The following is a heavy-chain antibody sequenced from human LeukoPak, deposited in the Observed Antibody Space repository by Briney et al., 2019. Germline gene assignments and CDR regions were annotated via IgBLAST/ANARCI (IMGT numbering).Heavy chain of an antibody. D-gene: IGHD2-2*01. CDR3: ARDQVSGWVVGPEDY. CDR1: GFTLSSYA. J-gene: IGHJ4*02. V-gene: IGHV3-30*04. CDR2: ISYDGSNK. Sequence: PTGRSLRLSCAASGFTLSSYAMHWVRQAPGKGLEWVAVISYDGSNKYYADSVKGRFTISRDNSKNTLYLQMNSLRAEDTAVYYYARDQVSGWVVGPEDYWGQGTLVTVSS.